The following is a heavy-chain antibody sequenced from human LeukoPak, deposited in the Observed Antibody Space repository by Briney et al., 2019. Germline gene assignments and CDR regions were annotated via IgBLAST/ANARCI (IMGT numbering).Heavy chain of an antibody. J-gene: IGHJ6*03. D-gene: IGHD3-22*01. CDR1: GFTFSSYW. V-gene: IGHV3-74*01. Sequence: PGGSLRLSCAASGFTFSSYWMHWVRQAPGKGLVWVSRINSDGSSTSYADSVKGRFTISRDNAKNTLYLQMNSLRAKDTAVYYCAREGAYYDSSGYYYYYYYMDVWGKGTTVTVSS. CDR3: AREGAYYDSSGYYYYYYYMDV. CDR2: INSDGSST.